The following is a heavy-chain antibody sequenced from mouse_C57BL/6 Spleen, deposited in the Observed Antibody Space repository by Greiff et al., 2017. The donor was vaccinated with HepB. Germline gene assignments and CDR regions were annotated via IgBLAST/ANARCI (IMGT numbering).Heavy chain of an antibody. Sequence: EVMLVESGGGLVKPGGSLKLSCAASGFTFSDYGMHWVRQAPEKGLEWVAYISSGSSTIYYADTVKGRFTISRDNAKNTLFLQMTSLRSEDTAMYYCARIGENDVYFDYWGQGTTLTVSS. V-gene: IGHV5-17*01. D-gene: IGHD2-12*01. J-gene: IGHJ2*01. CDR2: ISSGSSTI. CDR3: ARIGENDVYFDY. CDR1: GFTFSDYG.